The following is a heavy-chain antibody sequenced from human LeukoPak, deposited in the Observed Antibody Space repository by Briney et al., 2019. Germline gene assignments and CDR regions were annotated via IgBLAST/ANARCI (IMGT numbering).Heavy chain of an antibody. D-gene: IGHD5-24*01. J-gene: IGHJ4*02. Sequence: ASVKVSCKASGYTFTSYDMNWVRQAPGQGLEWMGWMNPNSGNTGYAQKFQGRVTMTRNTSISTAYMELSSLRSEDAAVYYCARPRRDGYYFDYWGQGTLVTVSS. V-gene: IGHV1-8*01. CDR1: GYTFTSYD. CDR3: ARPRRDGYYFDY. CDR2: MNPNSGNT.